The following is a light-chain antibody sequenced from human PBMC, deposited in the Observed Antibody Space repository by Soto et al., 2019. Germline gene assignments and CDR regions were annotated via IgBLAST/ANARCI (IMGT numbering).Light chain of an antibody. J-gene: IGLJ3*02. CDR1: SIDFGGYDS. Sequence: QSALTQPRSVSGSPGQSVTISCTGASIDFGGYDSVSWYQQHPAKAPRLLIYEVNKRPSGVADRFSGSKSGNTASLTFSGLLAEDEGEFCCCSYAGMYTWVFGGGTKLTVL. CDR2: EVN. V-gene: IGLV2-11*01. CDR3: CSYAGMYTWV.